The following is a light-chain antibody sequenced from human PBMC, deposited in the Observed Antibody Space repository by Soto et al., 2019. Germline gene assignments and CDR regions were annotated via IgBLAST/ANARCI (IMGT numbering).Light chain of an antibody. CDR1: SSDVGGYNY. CDR3: SSYTSSSTLGLI. J-gene: IGLJ2*01. Sequence: QSALTQPRSVSGSPGQSVTISCTGTSSDVGGYNYVSWYQQHPGKAPKLMIYDVSKRPSGVPDRFSGSKSGNTASLTISGLQAEDEADYYCSSYTSSSTLGLIFGGGTKLTVL. CDR2: DVS. V-gene: IGLV2-11*01.